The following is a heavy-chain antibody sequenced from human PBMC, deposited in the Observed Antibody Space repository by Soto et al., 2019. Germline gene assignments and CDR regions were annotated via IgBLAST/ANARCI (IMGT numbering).Heavy chain of an antibody. Sequence: GASVKVSCKASGYTFTGHYMHWVRQAPGQGPEWMGWINPNSGGTNYAQEFRDRVTMTRDTSASTAYMELTRLRSDDTAVYYCAKDASQTLGSSFHYDDWGQGTLVTVSS. CDR2: INPNSGGT. CDR3: AKDASQTLGSSFHYDD. J-gene: IGHJ4*02. D-gene: IGHD2-2*01. V-gene: IGHV1-2*02. CDR1: GYTFTGHY.